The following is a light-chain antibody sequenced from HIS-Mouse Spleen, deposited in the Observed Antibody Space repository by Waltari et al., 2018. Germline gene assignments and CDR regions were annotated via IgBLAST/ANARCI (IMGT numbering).Light chain of an antibody. CDR3: SSYTSSSTL. J-gene: IGLJ2*01. CDR2: DVS. V-gene: IGLV2-14*03. CDR1: SSDVGGYNY. Sequence: QSALTQPASVSGSPGQSITISCTGTSSDVGGYNYVSWYQLHPGKAPKLMIYDVSNRPSGVSNRVSGSKSGNTASLTISGLQAEDEADYYCSSYTSSSTLFGGGTKLTVL.